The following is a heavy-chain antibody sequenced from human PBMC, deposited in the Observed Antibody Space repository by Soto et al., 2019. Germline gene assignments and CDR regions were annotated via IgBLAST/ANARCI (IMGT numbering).Heavy chain of an antibody. CDR1: GGSVNSGDYY. CDR2: IYYSGST. D-gene: IGHD3-10*01. Sequence: SETLSLTCTVSGGSVNSGDYYWSWIRQPPGKGLEWIGYIYYSGSTNYSPSLKSRVTISVDTSKNQFSLNLSSVTAADTAVYYCARHVVRGIKRLAPWGQGSLVTVSS. V-gene: IGHV4-61*08. CDR3: ARHVVRGIKRLAP. J-gene: IGHJ5*02.